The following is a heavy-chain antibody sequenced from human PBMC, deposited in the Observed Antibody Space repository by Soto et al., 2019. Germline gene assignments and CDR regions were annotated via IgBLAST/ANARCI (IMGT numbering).Heavy chain of an antibody. CDR2: INWNGGST. Sequence: EVQLVESGGGVVRPGGSLRLSCAASGFTFDDYGMSWVRQAPGKGLEWVSGINWNGGSTGYADSVKGRFTISRDNAKNYLYLQMNSLRAEDTDLYHCARENSQNARLGVGRLRYYYYMDVWGKGTTVTVSS. CDR3: ARENSQNARLGVGRLRYYYYMDV. D-gene: IGHD5-12*01. J-gene: IGHJ6*03. V-gene: IGHV3-20*01. CDR1: GFTFDDYG.